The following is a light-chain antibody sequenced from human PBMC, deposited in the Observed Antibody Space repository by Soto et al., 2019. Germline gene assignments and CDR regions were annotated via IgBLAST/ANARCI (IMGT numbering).Light chain of an antibody. J-gene: IGLJ3*02. CDR3: QTWGTGFWV. CDR2: LNSDGSH. CDR1: SGHSNYA. Sequence: QPVLTQSPSASASLGASVKLTCTLSSGHSNYAIAWHQQQPEKGPRYLMKLNSDGSHSKGDGIPVRFSGSSPGAERYLTISSLQSEDEADYYCQTWGTGFWVFGGGTKLTVL. V-gene: IGLV4-69*01.